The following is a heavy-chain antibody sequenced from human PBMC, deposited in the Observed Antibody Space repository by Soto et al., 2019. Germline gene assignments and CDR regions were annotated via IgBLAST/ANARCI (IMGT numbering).Heavy chain of an antibody. CDR3: ARDGTTETTNYHYAMDV. CDR2: IHSGGSRI. CDR1: GFTFNTYH. J-gene: IGHJ6*02. D-gene: IGHD4-17*01. Sequence: EVQLVESGGGLVQPGGSLILSCAASGFTFNTYHMNWVRQAPGKGLEWVSYIHSGGSRIYYADSVKGRFTISRDNSKNSLFLQMNSLRAEDTAVYYCARDGTTETTNYHYAMDVWGQGTTVTVS. V-gene: IGHV3-48*03.